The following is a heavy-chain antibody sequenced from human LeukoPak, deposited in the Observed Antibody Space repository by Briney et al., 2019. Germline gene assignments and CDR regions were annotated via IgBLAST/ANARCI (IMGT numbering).Heavy chain of an antibody. CDR2: IYSGGST. J-gene: IGHJ4*02. CDR3: ARLPKKYYYGSGRNLGPAYYLDY. CDR1: GFTVSSNY. D-gene: IGHD3-10*01. V-gene: IGHV3-53*01. Sequence: GGSLRLSCAASGFTVSSNYMSWVRQAPGKGLEWVSVIYSGGSTYYADSVKGRFTISRDNSKNTLYLRMNSLRAEDTAVYYCARLPKKYYYGSGRNLGPAYYLDYWGQGTLVTVSS.